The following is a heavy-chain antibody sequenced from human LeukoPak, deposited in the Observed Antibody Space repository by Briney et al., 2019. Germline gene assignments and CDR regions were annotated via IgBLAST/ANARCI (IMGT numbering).Heavy chain of an antibody. Sequence: GGSLRLSFAASGFPFSSYAMSWVRQAPGEGMELVSAISGSGGSTYYADSVKGRFTISRDNSKNTLYLQMNSLRAEDTAVYHCATAYSYGPDRSDYWGQGTLVTVSS. J-gene: IGHJ4*02. CDR2: ISGSGGST. CDR1: GFPFSSYA. D-gene: IGHD5-18*01. V-gene: IGHV3-23*01. CDR3: ATAYSYGPDRSDY.